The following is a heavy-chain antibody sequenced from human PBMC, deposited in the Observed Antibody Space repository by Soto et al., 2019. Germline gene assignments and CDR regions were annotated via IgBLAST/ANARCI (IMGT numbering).Heavy chain of an antibody. Sequence: SETLSLTCTVSGDSFGGYYWSWIRQPPGKGLEWIGYVYYSGSATYNPSLESRVTISIDTSKNQFSLKVGSVTAADTAVYYCASSSLYGMDVWGQGATVTVSS. CDR3: ASSSLYGMDV. CDR2: VYYSGSA. J-gene: IGHJ6*02. CDR1: GDSFGGYY. V-gene: IGHV4-59*08.